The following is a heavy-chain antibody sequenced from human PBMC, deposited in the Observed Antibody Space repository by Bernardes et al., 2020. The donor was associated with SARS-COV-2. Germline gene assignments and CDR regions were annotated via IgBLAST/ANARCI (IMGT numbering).Heavy chain of an antibody. D-gene: IGHD1-26*01. CDR2: ISSRSTTI. Sequence: GGPLRLSCEASGFSFSEYAMNWVRQAPGKGLEWLSYISSRSTTIYVADTVKGRFAISRDNAKNSVYLQMNSLRAEDTAVYYCARGRGAVAPMDHWGQGTLVTVSS. CDR1: GFSFSEYA. CDR3: ARGRGAVAPMDH. J-gene: IGHJ4*02. V-gene: IGHV3-48*01.